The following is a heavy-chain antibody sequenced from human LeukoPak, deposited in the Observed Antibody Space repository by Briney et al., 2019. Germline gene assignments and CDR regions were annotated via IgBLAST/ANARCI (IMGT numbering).Heavy chain of an antibody. CDR3: ARDYLLIHYDSSGYYRDAFDL. Sequence: PGGSLRLSCAASGFTFTTYWMSWVRQAPGKGLEWVANIKQDGSEKYYVDSVKGRFTISRDNAKNSLYLQMNSLRAEDTAVYYCARDYLLIHYDSSGYYRDAFDLWGQGTMVTVSS. D-gene: IGHD3-22*01. CDR2: IKQDGSEK. CDR1: GFTFTTYW. J-gene: IGHJ3*01. V-gene: IGHV3-7*01.